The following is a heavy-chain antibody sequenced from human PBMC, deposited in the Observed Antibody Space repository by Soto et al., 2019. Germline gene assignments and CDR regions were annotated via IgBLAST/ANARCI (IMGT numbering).Heavy chain of an antibody. J-gene: IGHJ4*02. V-gene: IGHV2-5*02. CDR2: IYWDDDK. CDR1: GFSLTTSGAC. D-gene: IGHD3-3*01. Sequence: QITLNESGPTVVRPTETLTLTCRFSGFSLTTSGACVGWIRQSPGKAPEWLALIYWDDDKRYSASLKSRLTVTKDTSKNQVVLTVSDLDPTDTATYYCAHRVLRTVFGLVTTTAIYFDFWGQGTPVAVSS. CDR3: AHRVLRTVFGLVTTTAIYFDF.